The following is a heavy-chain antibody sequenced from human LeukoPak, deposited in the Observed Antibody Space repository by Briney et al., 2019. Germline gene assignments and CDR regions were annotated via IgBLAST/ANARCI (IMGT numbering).Heavy chain of an antibody. J-gene: IGHJ4*02. CDR3: ARDTAMAYYFDY. V-gene: IGHV3-66*02. Sequence: GGSLRLSCAASGFTVSSNYVSWVRQAPGKGLEWVSVIYSGGSTYYADSVKGRFTISRDNSKNTLYLQMNSLRAEDTAVYYCARDTAMAYYFDYWGQGTLVTVSS. CDR2: IYSGGST. CDR1: GFTVSSNY. D-gene: IGHD5-18*01.